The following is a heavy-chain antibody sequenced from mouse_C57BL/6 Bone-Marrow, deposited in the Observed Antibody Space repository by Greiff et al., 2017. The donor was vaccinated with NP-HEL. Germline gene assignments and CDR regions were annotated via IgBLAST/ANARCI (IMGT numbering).Heavy chain of an antibody. J-gene: IGHJ4*01. CDR2: IDPNSGGT. D-gene: IGHD2-10*02. Sequence: QVQLQQSDAELVKPGASVKISCKASGYTFTSYWMHWVKQRPGRGLEWIGRIDPNSGGTKYNEKFKSKATLTVDKPSSTAYMQLSSLTSEDSAVYYCARLGYGNLRYAMDYWGQGTSVTVSS. CDR1: GYTFTSYW. CDR3: ARLGYGNLRYAMDY. V-gene: IGHV1-72*01.